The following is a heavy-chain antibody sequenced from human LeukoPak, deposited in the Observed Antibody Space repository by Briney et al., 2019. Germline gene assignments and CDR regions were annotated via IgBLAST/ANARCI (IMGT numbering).Heavy chain of an antibody. CDR2: ISYDGSNK. Sequence: PGGSLRLSCAASGFTFSSYAMHWVRQAPGKGLEWVAVISYDGSNKYYADSVKGRFTISRDNSKNTLHLQMNSLRAEDTAVYYCARGSYYDSSGYPDYWGQGTLVTVSS. J-gene: IGHJ4*02. CDR1: GFTFSSYA. V-gene: IGHV3-30-3*01. D-gene: IGHD3-22*01. CDR3: ARGSYYDSSGYPDY.